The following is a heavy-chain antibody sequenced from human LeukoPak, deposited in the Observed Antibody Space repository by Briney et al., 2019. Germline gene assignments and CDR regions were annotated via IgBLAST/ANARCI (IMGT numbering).Heavy chain of an antibody. Sequence: ASVTVSFKVSGYTLTELSMHWVRQAPGKGLEWMGGFDPEDGETIYAQKFQGRVTMTEDTSTDTAYMELSSLRSEDTAVYYCATGVDTAMDPGSGGQDAFDIWGQGTMVTVSS. CDR3: ATGVDTAMDPGSGGQDAFDI. V-gene: IGHV1-24*01. CDR2: FDPEDGET. J-gene: IGHJ3*02. CDR1: GYTLTELS. D-gene: IGHD5-18*01.